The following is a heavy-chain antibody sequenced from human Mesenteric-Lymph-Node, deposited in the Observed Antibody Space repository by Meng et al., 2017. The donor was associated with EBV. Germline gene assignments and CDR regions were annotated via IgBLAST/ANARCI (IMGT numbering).Heavy chain of an antibody. V-gene: IGHV4-30-4*01. CDR2: IYYSGST. J-gene: IGHJ4*02. Sequence: QVQLQESGPGLVKPSQTLSLPCAVSGGSISSGGYYWSWIRQPPGKGLEWIGYIYYSGSTYYNPSPKSRVTISVDTSKNQFSLKLSSVTAADTAVYYCARGSRDGYNLDYWGQGTLVTVSS. CDR1: GGSISSGGYY. D-gene: IGHD5-24*01. CDR3: ARGSRDGYNLDY.